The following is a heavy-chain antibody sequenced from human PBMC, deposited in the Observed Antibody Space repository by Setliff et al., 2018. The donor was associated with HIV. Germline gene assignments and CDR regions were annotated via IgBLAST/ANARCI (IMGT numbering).Heavy chain of an antibody. CDR1: GVSVSEYH. V-gene: IGHV4-4*07. CDR2: IHVGGAK. CDR3: ARLRSSNGLFCLLDS. D-gene: IGHD2-8*01. J-gene: IGHJ4*02. Sequence: SETLSLTCSVSGVSVSEYHWGWIRQSAEKRLEFIGRIHVGGAKNYNPSLHSRVTMSVDTSNNQISLNLRFVTAADTAVYYCARLRSSNGLFCLLDSWGPGTRVTVSS.